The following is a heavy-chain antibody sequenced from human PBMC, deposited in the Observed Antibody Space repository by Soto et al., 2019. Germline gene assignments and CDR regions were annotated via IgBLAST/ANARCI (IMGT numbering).Heavy chain of an antibody. CDR1: GFSLSTTAVG. CDR3: GHWGDSTGWSDY. D-gene: IGHD6-19*01. J-gene: IGHJ4*02. CDR2: IYWNDEK. V-gene: IGHV2-5*01. Sequence: QITLKESGPTLVKPTQTLTLTCTFSGFSLSTTAVGVGWVRQPPGKALEWLALIYWNDEKRYSPSLKSRLTITKDTSKNQVVLTMTNMDPVDTATYYCGHWGDSTGWSDYWGQGTLVTVSS.